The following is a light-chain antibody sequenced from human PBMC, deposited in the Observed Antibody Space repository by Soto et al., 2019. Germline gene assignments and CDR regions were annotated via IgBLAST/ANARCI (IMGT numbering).Light chain of an antibody. CDR2: GAS. Sequence: EIVLTQSPGTLSLSPGERATLSCRASQSVSSDYLAWYQQKPGQTPRLLIYGASSRATDIPDRFSGSGSGTDFTLTISRLEPEDFAVYHCQQYGNSPWTFGQGTRVEIK. CDR1: QSVSSDY. V-gene: IGKV3-20*01. CDR3: QQYGNSPWT. J-gene: IGKJ1*01.